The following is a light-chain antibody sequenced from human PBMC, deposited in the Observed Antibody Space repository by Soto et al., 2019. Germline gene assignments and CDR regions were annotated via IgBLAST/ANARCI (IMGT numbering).Light chain of an antibody. CDR1: NSDVGRYNS. CDR3: FSYTANDNWV. CDR2: AVR. V-gene: IGLV2-11*01. Sequence: QSVLTQPPSVSGSPGQSVTISCTGTNSDVGRYNSVSWYQQLPGKAPKIIISAVRQRPSGVPDRFSGSKSGNTASLTISGLQADDEADYFCFSYTANDNWVFGGGTKVTVL. J-gene: IGLJ3*02.